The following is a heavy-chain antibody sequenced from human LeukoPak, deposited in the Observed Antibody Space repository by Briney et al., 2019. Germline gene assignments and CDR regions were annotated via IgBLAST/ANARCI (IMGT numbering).Heavy chain of an antibody. J-gene: IGHJ6*02. CDR2: ISSSSSTI. CDR1: GFTFSSYS. Sequence: GGSLRLSCAASGFTFSSYSMNWGRQAPGKGREWVSYISSSSSTIYYADSVKGRFTISRDNAKNSLYLQMNSLRAEDTAVYYRARVFMVYYYGMDVWGQGTTVTVSS. CDR3: ARVFMVYYYGMDV. D-gene: IGHD2-8*01. V-gene: IGHV3-48*01.